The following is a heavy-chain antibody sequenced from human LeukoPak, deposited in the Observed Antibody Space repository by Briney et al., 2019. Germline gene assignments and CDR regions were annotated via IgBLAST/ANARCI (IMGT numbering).Heavy chain of an antibody. Sequence: PGGSLRLSCAASGFTFSTYSMNWVRQAPGKGLEWVSSISSSSGYIYYADSVKGPFTISRDNAKNSLYLQMNSLRAEDTAVYYCARGGRSVRYCTNGVCFSSFQHWGQGTLVTVSS. CDR3: ARGGRSVRYCTNGVCFSSFQH. D-gene: IGHD2-8*01. CDR2: ISSSSGYI. J-gene: IGHJ1*01. V-gene: IGHV3-21*01. CDR1: GFTFSTYS.